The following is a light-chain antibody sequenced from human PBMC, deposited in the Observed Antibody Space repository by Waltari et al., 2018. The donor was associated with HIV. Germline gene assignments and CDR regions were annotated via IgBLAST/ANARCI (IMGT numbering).Light chain of an antibody. J-gene: IGLJ3*02. CDR3: QSPDNTTSYWV. V-gene: IGLV3-25*03. Sequence: SYELTQPPSVSVSPGQTARITCSGDALPRQYAYWYQQKPGQAPLLLIYKDTERPSRIPERFSGSSSGTIVTLTISGVQAEDEADDYCQSPDNTTSYWVFGGGTKLTV. CDR1: ALPRQY. CDR2: KDT.